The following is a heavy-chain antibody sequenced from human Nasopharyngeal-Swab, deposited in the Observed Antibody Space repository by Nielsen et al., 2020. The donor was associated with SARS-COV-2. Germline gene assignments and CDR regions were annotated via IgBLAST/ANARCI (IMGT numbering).Heavy chain of an antibody. CDR1: GGSISTVNYY. CDR3: ARDTDYIPTGFDP. V-gene: IGHV4-39*07. J-gene: IGHJ5*02. D-gene: IGHD4/OR15-4a*01. CDR2: VHNSGKT. Sequence: SETLSLTCTVSGGSISTVNYYWAWIRQPPGKGLEWIGSVHNSGKTYYNTSLQSRVTISTDTSNNQFSLRLTSVTAADTAVYYCARDTDYIPTGFDPWGQGTQVTVSS.